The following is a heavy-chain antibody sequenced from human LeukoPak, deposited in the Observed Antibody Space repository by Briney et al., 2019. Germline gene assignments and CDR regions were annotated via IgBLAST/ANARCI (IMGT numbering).Heavy chain of an antibody. CDR3: ARDSDYYYGMDV. CDR1: GGSFSGYY. Sequence: PSETLPLTCAVYGGSFSGYYWSWIRQPPGKGLEWIGEINHSGSTNYNPSLTSRVTISVDTSKNQFSLKLSSVTAADTAVYYCARDSDYYYGMDVWGQGTTVTVSS. CDR2: INHSGST. V-gene: IGHV4-34*01. J-gene: IGHJ6*02.